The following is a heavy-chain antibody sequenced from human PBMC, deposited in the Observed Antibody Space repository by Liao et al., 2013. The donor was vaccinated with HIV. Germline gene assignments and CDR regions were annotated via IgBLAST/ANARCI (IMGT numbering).Heavy chain of an antibody. J-gene: IGHJ4*02. CDR2: IYTSGST. CDR3: ARGRSPTYSNYERRYYFDY. D-gene: IGHD4-11*01. V-gene: IGHV4-4*07. CDR1: GGSISSYY. Sequence: QVQLQESGPGLVKPSETLSLTCTVSGGSISSYYWSWIRQPAGKGLEWIGRIYTSGSTNYNPSLKSRVTMSVDTSKNQFSLKLSSVTAADTAVYYCARGRSPTYSNYERRYYFDYWGQGTLVTVSS.